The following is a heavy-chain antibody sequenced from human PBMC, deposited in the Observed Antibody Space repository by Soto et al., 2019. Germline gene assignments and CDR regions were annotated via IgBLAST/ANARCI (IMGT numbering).Heavy chain of an antibody. D-gene: IGHD7-27*01. J-gene: IGHJ6*02. CDR3: ASQLTGDYYYYGMDV. Sequence: QVQLVQSGAEVKKPGSSVKVSCKASGGTFSSYAISWVRQAPGQGLEWMGGIIPIFGTADYAQKFQGRVTXPXDXPPXTAYMELSSLRSEDTAVYYCASQLTGDYYYYGMDVWSQGTTVTVSS. CDR2: IIPIFGTA. CDR1: GGTFSSYA. V-gene: IGHV1-69*05.